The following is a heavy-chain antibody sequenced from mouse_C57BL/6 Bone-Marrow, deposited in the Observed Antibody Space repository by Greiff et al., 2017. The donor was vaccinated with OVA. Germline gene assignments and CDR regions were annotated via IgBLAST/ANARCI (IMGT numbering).Heavy chain of an antibody. V-gene: IGHV1-81*01. CDR3: ARSHYGSSLDY. CDR1: GYTFTSYG. CDR2: IYPRSGNT. J-gene: IGHJ2*01. Sequence: LQESGAELARPGASVKLSCKASGYTFTSYGISWVKQRTGQGLEWIGEIYPRSGNTYYNEKFKGKATLTADKSSSTAYMELRSLTSEDSAVYFCARSHYGSSLDYWGQGTTLTVSS. D-gene: IGHD1-1*01.